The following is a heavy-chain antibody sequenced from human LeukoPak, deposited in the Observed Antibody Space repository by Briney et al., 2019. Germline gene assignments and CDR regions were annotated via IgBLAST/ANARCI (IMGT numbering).Heavy chain of an antibody. J-gene: IGHJ4*02. Sequence: SETLSLTCSVYGGSFSSYYWSWIRQPPGKGLEWIGEINDSGGTNYNPSLKSRVTISVDTSKNQFSLKLSSVTAADTAVYYCAVQGSGYYAYWGQGTLVTVSS. CDR3: AVQGSGYYAY. D-gene: IGHD3-22*01. CDR2: INDSGGT. V-gene: IGHV4-34*01. CDR1: GGSFSSYY.